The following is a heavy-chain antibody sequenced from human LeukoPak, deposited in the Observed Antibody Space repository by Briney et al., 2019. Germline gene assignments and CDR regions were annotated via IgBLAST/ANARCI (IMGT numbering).Heavy chain of an antibody. J-gene: IGHJ4*02. CDR1: GGSISSGGYY. D-gene: IGHD3-22*01. CDR2: IYYSGST. V-gene: IGHV4-31*03. CDR3: ARSDYYDSSGYLFDY. Sequence: PSETLSLTCTVSGGSISSGGYYWSWIRQHPGKGLEWIGYIYYSGSTYYNPSLKSRVTISVDTSKNQFSLKLSFVTAADTAVYYCARSDYYDSSGYLFDYWGQGTLVTVSS.